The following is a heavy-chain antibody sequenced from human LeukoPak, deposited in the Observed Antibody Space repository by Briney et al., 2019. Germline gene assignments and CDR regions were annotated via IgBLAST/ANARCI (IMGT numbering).Heavy chain of an antibody. V-gene: IGHV4-59*01. Sequence: SETLSFTCTVSGGSISSYYWSWIRQPPGKGLEFIGYIYYSGGTYDNPSLKSRVTISLDASKSQFSLKLTSVTAADTAVYYCARALTYSSSSVSAFDIWGQGTMVTVSS. CDR1: GGSISSYY. D-gene: IGHD6-13*01. CDR3: ARALTYSSSSVSAFDI. CDR2: IYYSGGT. J-gene: IGHJ3*02.